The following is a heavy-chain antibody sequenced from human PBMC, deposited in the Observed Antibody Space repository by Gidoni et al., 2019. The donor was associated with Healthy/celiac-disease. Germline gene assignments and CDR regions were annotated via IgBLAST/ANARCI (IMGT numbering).Heavy chain of an antibody. CDR2: SSGSGGST. D-gene: IGHD2-2*02. J-gene: IGHJ6*02. Sequence: EVQLLESGGGLVQPGGSLRLSCAASGFTFSSYAMSWVRQAPGKGLAWVSASSGSGGSTYYADSVKGRFTISRDNSKNTLYLQMNSLRAEDTAVYYCAKEGDIVVVPAAIRNYYYYGMDVWGQGTTVTVSS. V-gene: IGHV3-23*01. CDR1: GFTFSSYA. CDR3: AKEGDIVVVPAAIRNYYYYGMDV.